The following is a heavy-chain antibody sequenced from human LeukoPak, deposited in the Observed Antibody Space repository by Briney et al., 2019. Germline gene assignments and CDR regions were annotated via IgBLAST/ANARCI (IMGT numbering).Heavy chain of an antibody. Sequence: ASVKVSCKASGYTLTSYGISCVRHAPGQGLEWRRWISAYNGNTHYAQKLQGRVTMTTDTSTSTAYMEVRSLRSDDAAVYYCARDREEFNCGGHCYSSGWFDAWGPGTLVTVSS. J-gene: IGHJ5*02. CDR3: ARDREEFNCGGHCYSSGWFDA. CDR1: GYTLTSYG. V-gene: IGHV1-18*01. CDR2: ISAYNGNT. D-gene: IGHD2-21*01.